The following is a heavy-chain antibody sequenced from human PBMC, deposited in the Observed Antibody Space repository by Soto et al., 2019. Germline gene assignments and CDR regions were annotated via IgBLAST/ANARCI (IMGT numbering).Heavy chain of an antibody. D-gene: IGHD5-12*01. V-gene: IGHV1-18*01. CDR2: ISAYNGNT. Sequence: QVKLVQSGAEVKKPGASVKVSCKASGYTFTSYGINWVRQAPGQGLEWMGWISAYNGNTHYAQKLQGRVTMTTDTSTSTVYMELRSLRSDDTAVYYCARVQSGYDFAYWGQGTLVTVSS. CDR1: GYTFTSYG. J-gene: IGHJ4*02. CDR3: ARVQSGYDFAY.